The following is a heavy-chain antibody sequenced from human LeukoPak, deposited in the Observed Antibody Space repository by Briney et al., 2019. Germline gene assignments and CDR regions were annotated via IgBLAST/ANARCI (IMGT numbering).Heavy chain of an antibody. CDR1: GFMFSSYA. J-gene: IGHJ4*02. V-gene: IGHV3-30*18. D-gene: IGHD3-22*01. Sequence: GGSLRLSCAASGFMFSSYAMHWVRQAPGKGLEWVACISSDGSNKYYTDSVKGRFTISRDNSGNTLYLQMNSLRAEDTAVYYCAKDIPVGTMIVVIPHVDWGQGNLVSVSS. CDR2: ISSDGSNK. CDR3: AKDIPVGTMIVVIPHVD.